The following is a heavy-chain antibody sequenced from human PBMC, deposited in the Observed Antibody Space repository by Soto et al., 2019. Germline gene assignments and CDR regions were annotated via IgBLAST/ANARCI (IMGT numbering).Heavy chain of an antibody. CDR2: IWYDGSNK. J-gene: IGHJ6*02. CDR1: GFTFSSYG. V-gene: IGHV3-33*01. Sequence: QVQLVESGGGVVQPGRSLRLSCAASGFTFSSYGMHWVRQAPGKGLEWVAVIWYDGSNKYYADSVKGRFTISRDNCKNTLYLQMHSLRAEDTAVYHCARDLEEGDYYYGMDVWGQGTTVTVSS. D-gene: IGHD1-1*01. CDR3: ARDLEEGDYYYGMDV.